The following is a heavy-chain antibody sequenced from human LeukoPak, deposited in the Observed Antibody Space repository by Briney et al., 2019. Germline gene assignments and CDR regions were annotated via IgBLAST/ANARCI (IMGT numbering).Heavy chain of an antibody. CDR3: ARGGAIVVAGT. J-gene: IGHJ4*02. CDR1: GGSISSSSWY. V-gene: IGHV4-39*01. D-gene: IGHD6-19*01. Sequence: SETLSLTCTVSGGSISSSSWYWGWIRQPPGKGLEWIGSVSYSGSTYYNPSLKSRVTISVDTSKNQFSLRLSSVTAADTAVYYCARGGAIVVAGTWGQGTLVTVSS. CDR2: VSYSGST.